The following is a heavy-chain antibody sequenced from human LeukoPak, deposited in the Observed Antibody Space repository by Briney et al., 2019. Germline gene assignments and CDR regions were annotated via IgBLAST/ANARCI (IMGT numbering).Heavy chain of an antibody. J-gene: IGHJ6*03. CDR2: IISHGGST. V-gene: IGHV3-64*02. CDR1: GFTFSGYT. Sequence: GGSLRLSCAASGFTFSGYTLPWVRQAPGKGLEYVSAIISHGGSTHYADSVKGRFTVSRDNSKNTLYLQMDSLRAEDMAVYYCARITMGATSANFYYYFLDAWGKGTTVTVSS. CDR3: ARITMGATSANFYYYFLDA. D-gene: IGHD3-3*01.